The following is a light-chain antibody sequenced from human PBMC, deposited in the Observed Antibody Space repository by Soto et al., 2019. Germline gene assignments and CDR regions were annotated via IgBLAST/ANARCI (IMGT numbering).Light chain of an antibody. CDR3: QQRARWPST. J-gene: IGKJ3*01. V-gene: IGKV3-15*01. CDR2: AAS. CDR1: QSISSN. Sequence: EIVMTQSPATLSVSPWEIATLSCRASQSISSNLAWYQQKPGQAPRLLIYAASTRATGIPARFSGSGSATDFTLTISSLEPDDFAVYYCQQRARWPSTLGPGTKVDIK.